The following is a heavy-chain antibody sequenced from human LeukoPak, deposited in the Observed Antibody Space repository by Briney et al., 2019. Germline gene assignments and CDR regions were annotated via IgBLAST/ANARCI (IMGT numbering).Heavy chain of an antibody. CDR2: ISGSGVGSGTRT. CDR3: AKVTYGSGTYGAFDY. CDR1: GFTFSSYA. V-gene: IGHV3-23*01. D-gene: IGHD3-10*01. J-gene: IGHJ4*02. Sequence: GGSLTLSCAAYGFTFSSYAMSWVRQAPGKGLEWVSGISGSGVGSGTRTHYADSVKGRFTISRDNSKNTLYLQMNSLRAEDTAVYYCAKVTYGSGTYGAFDYWGQGTLVTVSS.